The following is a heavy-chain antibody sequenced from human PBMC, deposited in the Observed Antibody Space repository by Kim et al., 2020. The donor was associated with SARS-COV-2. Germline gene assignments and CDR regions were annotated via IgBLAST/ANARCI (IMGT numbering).Heavy chain of an antibody. CDR1: GGSISSSSYY. D-gene: IGHD6-13*01. CDR3: TRATTGTFWFDP. Sequence: SETLSLTCTVSGGSISSSSYYWGWIRQPPGKGLEWIGSGYYTGNTYYNPSLKSRVSIYVDTSKNQFSLILSSVTAADTAVYYCTRATTGTFWFDPWGQGT. V-gene: IGHV4-39*01. J-gene: IGHJ5*02. CDR2: GYYTGNT.